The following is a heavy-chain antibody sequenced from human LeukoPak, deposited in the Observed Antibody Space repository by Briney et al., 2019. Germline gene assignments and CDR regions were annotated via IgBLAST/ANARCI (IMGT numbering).Heavy chain of an antibody. CDR2: ISSSSSYI. J-gene: IGHJ4*02. D-gene: IGHD2-2*01. CDR3: ARSSTSCYHY. CDR1: GFTFSTYA. V-gene: IGHV3-21*01. Sequence: GGSLRLSCAASGFTFSTYAMNWVRQAPGKGLEWVSSISSSSSYIYYADSVKGRFTISRDNAKNSLYLQMNSLRAGDTAVYYCARSSTSCYHYWGQGTLVTVSS.